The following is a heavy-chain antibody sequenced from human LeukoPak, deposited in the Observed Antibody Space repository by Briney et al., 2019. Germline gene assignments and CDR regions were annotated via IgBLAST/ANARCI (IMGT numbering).Heavy chain of an antibody. Sequence: GASVKVSCKSSGYMFTSHGIHWLRQAPGQGLEWMGWISAQNGNTNYMQQFLGRVTMTRDTSASTAYMELSSLTSDDTAVYYCARKKIEVVATYDYWGQGTLVTVS. D-gene: IGHD5-12*01. J-gene: IGHJ4*02. CDR1: GYMFTSHG. V-gene: IGHV1-18*01. CDR3: ARKKIEVVATYDY. CDR2: ISAQNGNT.